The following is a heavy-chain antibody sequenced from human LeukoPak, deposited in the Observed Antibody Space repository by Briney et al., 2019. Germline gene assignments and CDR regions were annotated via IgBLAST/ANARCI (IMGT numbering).Heavy chain of an antibody. J-gene: IGHJ6*03. CDR1: GFTFSSYG. D-gene: IGHD3-9*01. CDR2: IWYDGSNK. V-gene: IGHV3-33*01. CDR3: AREGDQIRYFDWLSHPTYYYYMDV. Sequence: GRSLRLSCAAPGFTFSSYGMHWVRQAPGKGLEWVAVIWYDGSNKYYADSVKGRFTISRDNSKNTLYLQMNSLRAEDTAVYYCAREGDQIRYFDWLSHPTYYYYMDVWGKGTTVTVSS.